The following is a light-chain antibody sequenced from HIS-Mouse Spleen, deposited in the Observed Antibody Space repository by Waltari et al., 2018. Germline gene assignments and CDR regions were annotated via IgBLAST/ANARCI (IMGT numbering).Light chain of an antibody. CDR2: EGS. J-gene: IGLJ1*01. CDR1: SSDVGSYNL. CDR3: CSYAGSYV. V-gene: IGLV2-23*01. Sequence: QSALTQPASVSGSPGQSITIPCTGTSSDVGSYNLVSWYQQHPGKAPKLRIYEGSKRPSGVSNRFSGSKSGNTASLTISGLQAEDEADYYCCSYAGSYVFGTGTKVTVL.